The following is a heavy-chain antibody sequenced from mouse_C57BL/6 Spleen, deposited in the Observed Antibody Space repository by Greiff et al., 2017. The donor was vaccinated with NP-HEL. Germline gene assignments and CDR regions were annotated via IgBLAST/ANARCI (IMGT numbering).Heavy chain of an antibody. J-gene: IGHJ1*03. CDR3: TTYGSSNWYFDV. D-gene: IGHD1-1*01. CDR2: IDPEDGDT. CDR1: GFNIKDYY. V-gene: IGHV14-1*01. Sequence: EVQLQQSGAELVRPGASVKLSCTASGFNIKDYYMHWVKQRPEQGLEWIGRIDPEDGDTEYAPKFQGKATMTADTSSNTAYLQLSSLTSEDTAVDYCTTYGSSNWYFDVWGTGTTVTVSS.